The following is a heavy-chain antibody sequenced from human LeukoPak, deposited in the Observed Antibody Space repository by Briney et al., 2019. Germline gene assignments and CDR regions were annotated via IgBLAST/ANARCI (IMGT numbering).Heavy chain of an antibody. CDR3: ARRRGGGDCYSDGFDA. D-gene: IGHD2-21*02. J-gene: IGHJ3*01. V-gene: IGHV1-8*01. CDR1: GYTFTSYD. Sequence: GASVTVSCMASGYTFTSYDINGVGQAGGRGGEGMGWMNPNSGNKGYAQKFQGRVTMTRNTSISTAYMELSSLRSEDTAVYYCARRRGGGDCYSDGFDAWGQGTVVTVSS. CDR2: MNPNSGNK.